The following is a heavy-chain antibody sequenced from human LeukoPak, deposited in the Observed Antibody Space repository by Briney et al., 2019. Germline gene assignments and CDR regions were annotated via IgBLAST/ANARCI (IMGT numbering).Heavy chain of an antibody. CDR2: ISSNGGST. CDR1: GFTFSSYA. V-gene: IGHV3-64*01. J-gene: IGHJ4*02. Sequence: GGSLRLSCAASGFTFSSYAMHWVRQAPGKGLEYVSAISSNGGSTYYANSVKGRFTISRDNSKNTLYLQMGSLRAEDMAVYYCARDAKRDGYNLLDYWGQGTLVTVSS. CDR3: ARDAKRDGYNLLDY. D-gene: IGHD5-24*01.